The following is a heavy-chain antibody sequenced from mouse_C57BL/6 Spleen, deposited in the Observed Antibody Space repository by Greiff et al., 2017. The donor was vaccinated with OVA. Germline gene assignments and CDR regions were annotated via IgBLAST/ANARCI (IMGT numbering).Heavy chain of an antibody. V-gene: IGHV1-69*01. CDR3: ARRGVYYGNYWYFDV. J-gene: IGHJ1*03. CDR2: IDPSDSYT. Sequence: VQLQQPGAELVMPGASVKLSCKASGYTFTSYWMHWVKQRPGQGLEWIGEIDPSDSYTNYNQKFKGKSTLTVDKSSSTAYMQLSSLTSEDSAVYYCARRGVYYGNYWYFDVWGTGTTVTVSS. CDR1: GYTFTSYW. D-gene: IGHD2-1*01.